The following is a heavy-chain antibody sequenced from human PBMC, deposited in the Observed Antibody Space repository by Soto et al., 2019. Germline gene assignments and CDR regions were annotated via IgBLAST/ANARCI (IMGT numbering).Heavy chain of an antibody. CDR1: GFTFSSYS. D-gene: IGHD3-22*01. CDR2: ISSSSSYI. CDR3: ARGVMYYYDSSGYYSSDPPYLYYGMDV. V-gene: IGHV3-21*01. Sequence: EVQLVESGGGLVKPGGSLRLSCAASGFTFSSYSMNWVRQAPGKGLEWVSSISSSSSYIYYADSVKGRFTISRDNDKNSLYLQMNSLRAEDTAVYYCARGVMYYYDSSGYYSSDPPYLYYGMDVWGQGTTVTVSS. J-gene: IGHJ6*02.